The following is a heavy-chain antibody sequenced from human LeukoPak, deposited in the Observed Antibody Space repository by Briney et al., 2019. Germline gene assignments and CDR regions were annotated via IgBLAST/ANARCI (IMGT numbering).Heavy chain of an antibody. CDR2: ISASADNT. V-gene: IGHV3-23*01. CDR3: VQAYSIGWYPC. D-gene: IGHD6-19*01. J-gene: IGHJ4*02. Sequence: GGSLRLSCVASGFAFGSLSMSWVRQAPGRGLEWVSDISASADNTHYADSVKGRFIISRDNSRNTLYLQINSLRPEDTALYYSVQAYSIGWYPCWGQGTLVTVSS. CDR1: GFAFGSLS.